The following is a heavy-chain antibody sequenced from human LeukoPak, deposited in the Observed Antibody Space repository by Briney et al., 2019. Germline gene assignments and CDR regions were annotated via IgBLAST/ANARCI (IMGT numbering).Heavy chain of an antibody. V-gene: IGHV3-21*01. CDR3: ARVGGSYTTYFDY. CDR1: GFTFSTYS. CDR2: ISSSSSYI. Sequence: GGSLRLSCAASGFTFSTYSMNWVRQAPGKGLEWVSSISSSSSYIYYADSVKGRFTISRDNAKNSLYLQMNSLRAEDTAVYYCARVGGSYTTYFDYWGQGTLVTVSS. J-gene: IGHJ4*02. D-gene: IGHD1-26*01.